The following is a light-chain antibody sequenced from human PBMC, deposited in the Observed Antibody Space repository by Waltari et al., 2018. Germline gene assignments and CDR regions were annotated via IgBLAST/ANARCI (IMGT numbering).Light chain of an antibody. Sequence: QSALTQPPSASGSPGQSVTISCTGTRSHVGGHTYVSWYQQHPGKAPKLMIYEVSKRPSGVPDRFSGSKSGNTASLTVSGLQAEDEADYYCSSYAGSNNLVFGTGTRVTVL. CDR1: RSHVGGHTY. V-gene: IGLV2-8*01. CDR2: EVS. J-gene: IGLJ1*01. CDR3: SSYAGSNNLV.